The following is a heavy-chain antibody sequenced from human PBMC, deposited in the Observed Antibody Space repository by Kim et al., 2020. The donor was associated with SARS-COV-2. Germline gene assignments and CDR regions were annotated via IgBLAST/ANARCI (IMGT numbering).Heavy chain of an antibody. Sequence: SETLSLTCTVSGGSISSGGYYWSWIRQHPGKGLEWIGYIYYSGSTYYNPSLKSRVTISVDTSKNQFSLKLSSVTAADTAVYYCARAARVGATFFDYWGQGTLVTVSS. D-gene: IGHD1-26*01. CDR2: IYYSGST. V-gene: IGHV4-31*03. CDR1: GGSISSGGYY. J-gene: IGHJ4*02. CDR3: ARAARVGATFFDY.